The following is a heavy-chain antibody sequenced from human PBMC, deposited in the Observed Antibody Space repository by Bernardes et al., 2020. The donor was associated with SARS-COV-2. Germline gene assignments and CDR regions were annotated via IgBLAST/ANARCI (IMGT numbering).Heavy chain of an antibody. CDR3: ARGWGPYGDGKVY. V-gene: IGHV4-34*01. CDR1: GGSFSAYY. Sequence: SETLCLTCTVYGGSFSAYYWGWIRQSPGKGLEWIGEINHRRSADYNSSFKSRANITADMSKNQLSLSLRSVTAADTAVYYCARGWGPYGDGKVYWGQGTLVTVSS. J-gene: IGHJ4*02. D-gene: IGHD3-16*01. CDR2: INHRRSA.